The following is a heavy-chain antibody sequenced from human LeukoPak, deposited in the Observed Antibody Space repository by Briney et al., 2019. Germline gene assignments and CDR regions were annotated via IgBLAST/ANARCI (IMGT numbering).Heavy chain of an antibody. D-gene: IGHD5-24*01. CDR1: GFTFTTYG. CDR2: ISVGGGRT. J-gene: IGHJ6*03. Sequence: GGSLRLSCAASGFTFTTYGMSWVRQAPGKGLEWVSGISVGGGRTYYADSVKGRFTISRDNSKKTLYLQMNSLRAEDTAVYYCARDGSPGMARLGYYYYMDVWGKGTTVTVSS. CDR3: ARDGSPGMARLGYYYYMDV. V-gene: IGHV3-23*01.